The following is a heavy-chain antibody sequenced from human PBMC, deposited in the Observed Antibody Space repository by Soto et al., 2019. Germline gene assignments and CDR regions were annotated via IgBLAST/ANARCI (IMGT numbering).Heavy chain of an antibody. D-gene: IGHD3-3*01. Sequence: SETLSLTRTVSGCSILSSSYYWGLIRQPPGKGLEWIGSIYYSGNTYYNPSLKSRVTISVDTAKNQFSLKLSSVTAADTAVYYCARLLAIFGVVIRMDVWGQGTTVTVSS. CDR3: ARLLAIFGVVIRMDV. J-gene: IGHJ6*02. CDR1: GCSILSSSYY. CDR2: IYYSGNT. V-gene: IGHV4-39*01.